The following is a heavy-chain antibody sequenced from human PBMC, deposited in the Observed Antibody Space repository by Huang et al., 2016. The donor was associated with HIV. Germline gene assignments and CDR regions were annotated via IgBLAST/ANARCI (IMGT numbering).Heavy chain of an antibody. CDR3: ARILMYYNSSGYGFDY. CDR1: GGSFSGYY. D-gene: IGHD3-22*01. Sequence: QVQLQQWGAGLLKPSETLSLTCAVYGGSFSGYYWGWIRQHPGKGLGWIGEINHSGSTNYNPSLKSRVTISVDTSKNQFSLKLSSVTAADTAAYYCARILMYYNSSGYGFDYWGQGTLVTVSS. V-gene: IGHV4-34*01. J-gene: IGHJ4*02. CDR2: INHSGST.